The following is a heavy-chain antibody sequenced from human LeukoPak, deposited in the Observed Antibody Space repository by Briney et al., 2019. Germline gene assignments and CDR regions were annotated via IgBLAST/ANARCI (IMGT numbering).Heavy chain of an antibody. D-gene: IGHD2-15*01. Sequence: SETLSLTCIVSGGAISGDYWSWIRQPAGKGLEWIGHMDTSGHTNYNSSLMSRVTMSVDTSKNQFSLRLTSVTAADTAVYYCARHWSHSVAQFGRSFWFDPWGQGTLVTVSS. V-gene: IGHV4-4*07. J-gene: IGHJ5*02. CDR3: ARHWSHSVAQFGRSFWFDP. CDR2: MDTSGHT. CDR1: GGAISGDY.